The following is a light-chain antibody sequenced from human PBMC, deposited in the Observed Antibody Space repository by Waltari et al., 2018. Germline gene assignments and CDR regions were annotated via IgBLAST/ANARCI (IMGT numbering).Light chain of an antibody. V-gene: IGKV1-13*02. CDR2: DAS. J-gene: IGKJ3*01. Sequence: IQLTQSPSSLSASIGARVTITCRASPGIGSAFTWFQQEPGKPPRLLIYDASSLEGGVPSRFSGSGSGTDFTLSISSLQPEDFATYSCQHLNSYPFTFGPGTTV. CDR1: PGIGSA. CDR3: QHLNSYPFT.